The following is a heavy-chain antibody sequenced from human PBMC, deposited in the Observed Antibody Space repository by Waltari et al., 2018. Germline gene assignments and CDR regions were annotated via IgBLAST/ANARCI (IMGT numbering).Heavy chain of an antibody. Sequence: QVQLVQSGAEVKTPGSSVKVSCQASGGTSTSYASSWGRQAPGQGLEWMGGIIPIFGTANYAQKFQGRVTITADESTSTAYMELSSLRSEDTAVYYCAREGYCSSTSCYRGYFQHWGQGTLVTVSS. V-gene: IGHV1-69*12. J-gene: IGHJ1*01. D-gene: IGHD2-2*01. CDR2: IIPIFGTA. CDR1: GGTSTSYA. CDR3: AREGYCSSTSCYRGYFQH.